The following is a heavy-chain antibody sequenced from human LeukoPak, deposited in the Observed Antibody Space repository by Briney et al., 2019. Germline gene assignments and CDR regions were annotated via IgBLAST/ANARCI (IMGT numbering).Heavy chain of an antibody. V-gene: IGHV3-30*03. CDR1: GFTFSSYG. D-gene: IGHD3-16*01. J-gene: IGHJ4*02. CDR2: ISSDGSDR. CDR3: ARMYYDSNASPFDY. Sequence: GKSLRLSCAASGFTFSSYGMHWVRQAPGKGLEWVAVISSDGSDRYYADSVKGRFTISRDNSKNTMYLQMNSLRAEDTAVYYCARMYYDSNASPFDYWGQGTLVTVSS.